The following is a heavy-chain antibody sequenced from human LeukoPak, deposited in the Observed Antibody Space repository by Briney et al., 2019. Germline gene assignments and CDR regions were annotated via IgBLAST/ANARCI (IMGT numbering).Heavy chain of an antibody. D-gene: IGHD3-10*01. J-gene: IGHJ6*01. CDR3: ARDNCAFSGIYWICSNGMDV. V-gene: IGHV3-21*01. CDR2: ISSSSSYI. CDR1: GFTFTSYS. Sequence: PGGSLRLSCAASGFTFTSYSMNWVRQAPGKGLEWVSSISSSSSYIYYADSVKGRFTISRDNAKNSLYLQMNSLRAEDTAVHYCARDNCAFSGIYWICSNGMDVWGKGTTVTVSS.